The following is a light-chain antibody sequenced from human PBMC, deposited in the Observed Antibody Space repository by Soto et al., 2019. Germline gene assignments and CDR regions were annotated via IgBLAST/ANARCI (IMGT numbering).Light chain of an antibody. CDR2: GAS. V-gene: IGKV3-20*01. CDR3: QLYGNSPWT. Sequence: EIVLTQSPATLSVSPGERSTLSCRSSQSVSSSSLAWYRQKPGQAPRLLIYGASGRATGIPDRFSGSGSGTDFTLTISRLEPEDFAVYYCQLYGNSPWTFGQGTKVDIK. CDR1: QSVSSSS. J-gene: IGKJ1*01.